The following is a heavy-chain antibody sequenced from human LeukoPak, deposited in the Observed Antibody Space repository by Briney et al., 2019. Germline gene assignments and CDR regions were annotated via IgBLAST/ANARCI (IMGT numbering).Heavy chain of an antibody. CDR3: ARGAAVTPRWFDP. V-gene: IGHV4-59*01. Sequence: SETLSLTCTVSGGSISSYYWSWIRQPPGKGLEWIGYIYYSGSTNYNPSLKSRVTISVDTSKNQFSLKLSSVTAADTAVYYCARGAAVTPRWFDPWGQGTLVTVSS. D-gene: IGHD4-17*01. CDR2: IYYSGST. CDR1: GGSISSYY. J-gene: IGHJ5*02.